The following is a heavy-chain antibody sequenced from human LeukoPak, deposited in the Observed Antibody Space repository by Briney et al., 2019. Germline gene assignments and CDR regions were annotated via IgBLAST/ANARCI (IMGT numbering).Heavy chain of an antibody. Sequence: PGGSLRLSCAASGFTFSDYYMSWIRQAPGKGLEWVSSISSSSSYIYYADSVKGRFTISRDNAKNSLYLQMNSLRAEDTAVYYCARVYSSSGYYFDYWGQGTLVTVSS. D-gene: IGHD6-13*01. V-gene: IGHV3-11*06. CDR2: ISSSSSYI. CDR3: ARVYSSSGYYFDY. J-gene: IGHJ4*02. CDR1: GFTFSDYY.